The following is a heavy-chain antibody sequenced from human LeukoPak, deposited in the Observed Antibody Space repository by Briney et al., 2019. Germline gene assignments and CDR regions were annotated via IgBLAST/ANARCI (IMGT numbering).Heavy chain of an antibody. Sequence: HPGGSLRLSCSASGFTFSTYWMSWVRQAPGKGLEWVANMRRDGNEIYYLDSVRGRFTISRDNAKNSLYLQMNGLRAEDTAVFYCARELSGSISRHFDYWGQGTLVTVSS. V-gene: IGHV3-7*01. CDR2: MRRDGNEI. D-gene: IGHD2-15*01. CDR3: ARELSGSISRHFDY. CDR1: GFTFSTYW. J-gene: IGHJ4*02.